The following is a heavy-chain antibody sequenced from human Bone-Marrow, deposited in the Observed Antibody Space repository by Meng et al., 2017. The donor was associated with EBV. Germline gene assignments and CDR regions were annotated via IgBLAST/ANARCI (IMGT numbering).Heavy chain of an antibody. CDR2: IFYSGST. D-gene: IGHD3-22*01. V-gene: IGHV4-30-4*01. CDR3: ARAGYYYDSSGYYYWYFDL. J-gene: IGHJ2*01. Sequence: QVQLQESGPGLVKPAQSLSLTCGVXXXSTSRVNSYWSWIRQPPGKGLEWIGYIFYSGSTYYNPSLKSRLTISVDTSKNQFSLKLSSVTAADTAVYYCARAGYYYDSSGYYYWYFDLWGRGTLVTVSS. CDR1: XXSTSRVNSY.